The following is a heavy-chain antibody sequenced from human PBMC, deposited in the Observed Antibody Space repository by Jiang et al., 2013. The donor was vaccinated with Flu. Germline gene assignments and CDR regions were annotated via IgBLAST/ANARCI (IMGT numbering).Heavy chain of an antibody. J-gene: IGHJ4*02. CDR2: INYSGST. CDR3: ARYPLSGSSFDY. CDR1: GGSISSSSYY. D-gene: IGHD1-26*01. Sequence: TVSGGSISSSSYYWGWICQPPGKGLEWIGNINYSGSTYYNPSLRSRVTISVDTSKNQFSLKLSSVTAADTALYYCARYPLSGSSFDYWGQGTLVTVSS. V-gene: IGHV4-39*01.